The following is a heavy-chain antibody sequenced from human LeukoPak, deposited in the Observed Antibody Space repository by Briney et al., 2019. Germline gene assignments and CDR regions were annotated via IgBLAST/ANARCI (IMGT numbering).Heavy chain of an antibody. J-gene: IGHJ3*02. CDR3: ARVLAVAERERPFDI. Sequence: SETLSLTCTVSGGSISSYYWSWIRQPPGKGLEWIGYIYYSGSTNYNPSLKSRVTISVDTSKNQFSLKLSSVTAADTAVYYCARVLAVAERERPFDIWGQGTMVTVSS. V-gene: IGHV4-59*01. CDR2: IYYSGST. CDR1: GGSISSYY. D-gene: IGHD6-19*01.